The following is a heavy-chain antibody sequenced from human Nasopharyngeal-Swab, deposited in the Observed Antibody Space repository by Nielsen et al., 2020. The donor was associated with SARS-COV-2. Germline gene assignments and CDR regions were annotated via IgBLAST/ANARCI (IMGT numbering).Heavy chain of an antibody. CDR2: ISSSSSYI. CDR1: GFTFGNYS. V-gene: IGHV3-21*01. J-gene: IGHJ6*03. CDR3: ARVHCSRSSCSAPDYYYYYMDV. D-gene: IGHD2-2*01. Sequence: GESLKISCTGSGFTFGNYSMNWVRQAPGKGLEWVSSISSSSSYIFYADSVKGRFTISRDNAKNSLYLQMNSLRVEDTAVYYCARVHCSRSSCSAPDYYYYYMDVWGKGTTVTVSS.